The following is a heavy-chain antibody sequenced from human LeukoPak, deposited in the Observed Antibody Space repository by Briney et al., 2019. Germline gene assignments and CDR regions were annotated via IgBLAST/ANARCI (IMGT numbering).Heavy chain of an antibody. D-gene: IGHD1-26*01. CDR2: ISLDSSTM. CDR3: ARDDSAGAWELLWDY. CDR1: GFSFSSYS. V-gene: IGHV3-48*02. Sequence: GGSPRLSCAASGFSFSSYSMNWVRQAPGKGLEWVSYISLDSSTMYYADSVKGRFTISRDNAKNSLYLQMNSLRDDDTAVYYCARDDSAGAWELLWDYWGQGTLVTVSS. J-gene: IGHJ4*02.